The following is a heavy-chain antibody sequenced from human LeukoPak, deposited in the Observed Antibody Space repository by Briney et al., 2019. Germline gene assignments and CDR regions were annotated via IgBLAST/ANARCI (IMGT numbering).Heavy chain of an antibody. CDR1: GGSISSSSYY. V-gene: IGHV4-39*01. Sequence: SETLSLTCTVSGGSISSSSYYWGWIRQPPGKGLEWIGSIYYSGSTYYNPSLKSRVTISVDTSKNQFSLKLSSVTAADTAVYYCARTTPPGGSCYYYGMDVWGQGTTVTVSS. CDR2: IYYSGST. J-gene: IGHJ6*02. D-gene: IGHD1-14*01. CDR3: ARTTPPGGSCYYYGMDV.